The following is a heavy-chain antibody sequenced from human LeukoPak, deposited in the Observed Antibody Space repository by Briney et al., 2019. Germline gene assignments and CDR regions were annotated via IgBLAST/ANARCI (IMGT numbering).Heavy chain of an antibody. D-gene: IGHD3-10*01. V-gene: IGHV1-24*01. Sequence: ASVKVSCTVSGYTLTELSMHWVRQAPGKGLEWMGYFDPEEGETISAQKFQGRVTMTEDTSTDTAYMELSSLRSDDTAVYYCAAFGELHWFDPWGQGTLVTVSS. CDR3: AAFGELHWFDP. CDR2: FDPEEGET. J-gene: IGHJ5*02. CDR1: GYTLTELS.